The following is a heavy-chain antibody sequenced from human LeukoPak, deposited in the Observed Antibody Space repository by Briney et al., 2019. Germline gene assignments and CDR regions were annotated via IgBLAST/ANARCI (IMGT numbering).Heavy chain of an antibody. V-gene: IGHV3-30*04. CDR1: GFTFSSYA. CDR2: ISYDGSNK. CDR3: ARSRSSWYYFDY. D-gene: IGHD6-13*01. J-gene: IGHJ4*02. Sequence: GRSLRLSCAASGFTFSSYAMHWVRQAPGKGLEWVAVISYDGSNKYYADSVKGRFTISRDNSKNTLYLQMNSLRAEDTAVYYCARSRSSWYYFDYWGQGTLVTVSS.